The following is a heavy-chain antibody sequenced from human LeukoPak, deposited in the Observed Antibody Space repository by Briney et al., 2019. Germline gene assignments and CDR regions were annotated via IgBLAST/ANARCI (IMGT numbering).Heavy chain of an antibody. V-gene: IGHV3-53*01. Sequence: GSLRLSCAASGFTVSSNYMSWVRQAPGKGLEWVSVIYSGGSTYYADSVKGRFTISRDNSKNTLYLQMNSLRAEDTAVYYCARVGDFWSGYSYYFDYWGQRTLVTVSS. CDR2: IYSGGST. J-gene: IGHJ4*02. CDR1: GFTVSSNY. D-gene: IGHD3-3*01. CDR3: ARVGDFWSGYSYYFDY.